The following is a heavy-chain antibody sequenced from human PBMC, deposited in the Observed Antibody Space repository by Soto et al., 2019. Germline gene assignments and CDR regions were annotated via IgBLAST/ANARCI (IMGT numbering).Heavy chain of an antibody. CDR2: MNPSNGNA. J-gene: IGHJ4*02. V-gene: IGHV1-8*01. D-gene: IGHD6-25*01. Sequence: GASVKVSCKASGYTFITYDINWLRRATGQGLEWMVWMNPSNGNAGYAQKFQGRLTMTRNTSISTAYMELSSLRSDDTAVYFCARRKERSGPNYLDSWGQGSLLTVSS. CDR1: GYTFITYD. CDR3: ARRKERSGPNYLDS.